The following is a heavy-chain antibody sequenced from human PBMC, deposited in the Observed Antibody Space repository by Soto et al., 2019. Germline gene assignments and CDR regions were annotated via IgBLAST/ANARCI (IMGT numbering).Heavy chain of an antibody. D-gene: IGHD6-6*01. J-gene: IGHJ4*02. Sequence: GGSLRLSCAASGFTFRRCGMHWVRQAPDKGLEWVAIIWSDGTNKYYGDSVKGRFTISRDNSKDTVYLQMNSLRAEDTAVYYCARDGSSSDIDYWGQGTLVTVSS. CDR3: ARDGSSSDIDY. V-gene: IGHV3-33*01. CDR1: GFTFRRCG. CDR2: IWSDGTNK.